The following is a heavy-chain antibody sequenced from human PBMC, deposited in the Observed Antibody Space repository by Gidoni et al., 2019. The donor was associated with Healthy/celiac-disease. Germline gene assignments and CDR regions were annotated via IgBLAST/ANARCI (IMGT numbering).Heavy chain of an antibody. J-gene: IGHJ6*02. V-gene: IGHV6-1*01. CDR1: GDSVSSNSAA. Sequence: QVQLQQSGPGLVKPSQTLSLTCAISGDSVSSNSAAWNWIRQSPSRGLEWLGRTYYRSKWYNDYAVSVKSRITINPDTSKNQFSLQLNSVTPDDTAVYYCARWVGGPQSRYYYGMDVWGQGTTVTVSS. CDR3: ARWVGGPQSRYYYGMDV. CDR2: TYYRSKWYN.